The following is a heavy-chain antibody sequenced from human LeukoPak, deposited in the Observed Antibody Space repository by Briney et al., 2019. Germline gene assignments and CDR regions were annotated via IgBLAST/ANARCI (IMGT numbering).Heavy chain of an antibody. D-gene: IGHD2-15*01. CDR3: ARVPQAATPAEYFQH. Sequence: PSETLSLTCTVSGGSISSYYWSWIRQPPGKGLEWIGYIYYSGSTNYNPSLKSRVTISVDTSKNQFSLKLSSVTAADTAVYYCARVPQAATPAEYFQHWGQGTLVTVSS. J-gene: IGHJ1*01. V-gene: IGHV4-59*01. CDR2: IYYSGST. CDR1: GGSISSYY.